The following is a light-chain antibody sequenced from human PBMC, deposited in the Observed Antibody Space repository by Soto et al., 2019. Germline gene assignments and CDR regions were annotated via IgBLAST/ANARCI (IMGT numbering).Light chain of an antibody. J-gene: IGKJ1*01. CDR1: QSISGW. V-gene: IGKV1-5*03. CDR3: QQHNTYSRT. CDR2: QAS. Sequence: DIQMTQSPPTLSASVGDRVTITCRASQSISGWLAWYQQKPGKAPNLLIYQASTLESGVASRFSGSGSGTEFTLTISSLQPDDFATYHCQQHNTYSRTFGQGTKVEIK.